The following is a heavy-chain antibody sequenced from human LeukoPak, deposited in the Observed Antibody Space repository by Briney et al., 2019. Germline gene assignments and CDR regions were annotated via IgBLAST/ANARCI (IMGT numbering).Heavy chain of an antibody. Sequence: KPSETLSLTCTVSGGPVSSGRYYWRWIRQPPGKGLEWIGYIYYSGSTSYNPSYSSGSTNYNPSLKSRVTISIDTSKNQFSLKLSSVTAAGTAVYYCARADYGVNSGFWGLFDYWGQGTLVTVSS. CDR1: GGPVSSGRYY. V-gene: IGHV4-61*01. J-gene: IGHJ4*02. CDR2: IYYSGSTSYNPSYSSGST. CDR3: ARADYGVNSGFWGLFDY. D-gene: IGHD4-17*01.